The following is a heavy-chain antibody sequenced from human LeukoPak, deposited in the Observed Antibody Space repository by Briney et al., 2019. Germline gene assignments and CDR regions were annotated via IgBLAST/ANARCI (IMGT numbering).Heavy chain of an antibody. D-gene: IGHD6-13*01. CDR1: GFTFSSYG. CDR2: IWYDGSNK. Sequence: PGGSLRLSSAASGFTFSSYGMHWVRQAPGKGLEWEPAIWYDGSNKYYADSVKGRFTISRDNSKNTLYLQMNSLRAEDTAVYYCARGGRRIAAAGSYYYYGMDVWGQGTTVTVSS. J-gene: IGHJ6*02. CDR3: ARGGRRIAAAGSYYYYGMDV. V-gene: IGHV3-33*01.